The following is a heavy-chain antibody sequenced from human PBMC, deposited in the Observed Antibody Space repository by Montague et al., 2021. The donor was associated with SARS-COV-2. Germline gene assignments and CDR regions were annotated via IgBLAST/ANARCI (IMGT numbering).Heavy chain of an antibody. CDR3: ARILSYYYGMDV. V-gene: IGHV3-33*01. J-gene: IGHJ6*02. CDR1: GFTFSSYG. Sequence: SLRLSCAASGFTFSSYGMHWVRQAPCKGLEWVAVIWYDGSNKYYADSVKGRFTISRGNSKNTLYLQMNSLRAEDTAVYYCARILSYYYGMDVWGQGTTVTVSS. D-gene: IGHD2-15*01. CDR2: IWYDGSNK.